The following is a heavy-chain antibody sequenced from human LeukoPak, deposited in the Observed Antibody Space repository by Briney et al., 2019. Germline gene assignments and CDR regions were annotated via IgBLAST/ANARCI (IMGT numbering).Heavy chain of an antibody. Sequence: GGSLRLSCTASGFTFSYGWMNWVRQAPGKGLEWVSSLRASGGITYYADSVKGRFTISRDNSKNTLFLQLNSLRAEDTAVYYCAKDRADVVPTMVLDYWGQGTLVTVSS. J-gene: IGHJ4*02. CDR2: LRASGGIT. CDR1: GFTFSYGW. V-gene: IGHV3-23*01. CDR3: AKDRADVVPTMVLDY. D-gene: IGHD5-12*01.